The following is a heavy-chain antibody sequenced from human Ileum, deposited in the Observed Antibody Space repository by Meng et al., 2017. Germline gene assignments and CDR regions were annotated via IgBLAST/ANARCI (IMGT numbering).Heavy chain of an antibody. CDR1: GFTFGPFW. CDR2: INGNGKTT. D-gene: IGHD3-10*01. CDR3: ARDRGNPDSFDL. Sequence: GESLKISCVGSGFTFGPFWMHWVRQAPGKGLVWVSHINGNGKTTIYADSVKGRFAISRDNAKNTLYLQMNNLTAEDTAVYYCARDRGNPDSFDLWGQGTMVTVSS. J-gene: IGHJ3*01. V-gene: IGHV3-74*01.